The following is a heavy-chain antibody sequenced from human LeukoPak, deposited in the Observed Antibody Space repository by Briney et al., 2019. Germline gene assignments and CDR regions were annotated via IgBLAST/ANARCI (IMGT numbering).Heavy chain of an antibody. CDR1: GYTFTGYY. CDR3: ARGEEGGDGYNTNWFGP. CDR2: INPNSGGT. D-gene: IGHD5-24*01. V-gene: IGHV1-2*02. J-gene: IGHJ5*02. Sequence: ASVKVSCKASGYTFTGYYMHWVRQAPGQGLEWMGWINPNSGGTNYAQKFQGRVTMTRDTSISTAYMELSRLRSDDTAVYYCARGEEGGDGYNTNWFGPWGQGTLVTVSS.